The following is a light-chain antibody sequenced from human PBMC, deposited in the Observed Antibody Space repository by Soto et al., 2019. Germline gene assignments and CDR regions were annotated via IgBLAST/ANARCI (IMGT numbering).Light chain of an antibody. V-gene: IGLV1-44*01. J-gene: IGLJ2*01. CDR1: SSNIGTNT. Sequence: QSVLTQPPSASGTPGQRVSISCSGSSSNIGTNTVNWYQHLPGSAPKHLIYSNNQRPSAVPDRFSASKSATSASLAISGLQPDDEADYYCEAWDGSLSVVLFGGGTKLTVL. CDR2: SNN. CDR3: EAWDGSLSVVL.